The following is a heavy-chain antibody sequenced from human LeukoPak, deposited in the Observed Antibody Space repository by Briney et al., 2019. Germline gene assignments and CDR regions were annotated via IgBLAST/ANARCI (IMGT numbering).Heavy chain of an antibody. Sequence: GGSLRLSCTASGFTFSNYAMSWVRQAPGKGLEWVSGIMSGGSTYYADSVKGRFTISRDTSKNTLYLQMDSLRAEDTAVYYCAREGAGSMVRGLDDAFDIWGQGTMVTVSS. CDR1: GFTFSNYA. V-gene: IGHV3-23*01. CDR3: AREGAGSMVRGLDDAFDI. J-gene: IGHJ3*02. CDR2: IMSGGST. D-gene: IGHD3-10*01.